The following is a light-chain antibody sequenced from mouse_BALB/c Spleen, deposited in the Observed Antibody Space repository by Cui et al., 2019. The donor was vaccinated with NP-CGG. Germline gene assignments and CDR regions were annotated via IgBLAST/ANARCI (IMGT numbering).Light chain of an antibody. Sequence: QSFVTHESSLTTSPGETVTLTCRSSTGAVTTSNYANWVQRKPDHLFTGLIGGTNNRVPGVPARFSGSLIGNKAALTITGAQTEDEAIYFCALWYSNHWVFGGGTKLTVL. CDR2: GTN. CDR3: ALWYSNHWV. V-gene: IGLV1*01. CDR1: TGAVTTSNY. J-gene: IGLJ1*01.